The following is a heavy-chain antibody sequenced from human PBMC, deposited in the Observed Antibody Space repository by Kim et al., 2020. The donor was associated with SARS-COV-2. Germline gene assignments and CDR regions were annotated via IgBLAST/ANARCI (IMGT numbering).Heavy chain of an antibody. V-gene: IGHV6-1*01. J-gene: IGHJ4*02. Sequence: EYAVSVKSQITINPDTSKNHFSLQLNSVTPEDTAVYYCARVHSSTWKIDYWGQGTLVTVSS. CDR3: ARVHSSTWKIDY. D-gene: IGHD2-2*01.